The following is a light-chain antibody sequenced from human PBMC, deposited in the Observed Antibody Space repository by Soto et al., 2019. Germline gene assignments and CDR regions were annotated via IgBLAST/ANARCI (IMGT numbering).Light chain of an antibody. V-gene: IGKV3-20*01. CDR3: QQYDSSPVT. CDR1: QSVSSSY. Sequence: ENVLTQSPGTLSLSPGERATLSCRASQSVSSSYLTWYQQNPGQAPRLLIYGASSRATYIPDRFSGSGSGTDFTLTISRLEPEDFAVYYCQQYDSSPVTFGQGTKLEIK. J-gene: IGKJ2*01. CDR2: GAS.